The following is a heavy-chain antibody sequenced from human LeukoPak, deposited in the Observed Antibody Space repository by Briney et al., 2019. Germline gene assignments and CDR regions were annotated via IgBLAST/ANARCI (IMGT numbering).Heavy chain of an antibody. D-gene: IGHD4-23*01. Sequence: GGSLRLSCEASGVTLSIYAMSWVRQAPGKGLAWGSVICSSADSTYYADSVKGRFTISRDNSKNTLFMQMNSLRAEDTAVYYCAKPLEKYTYGGNFDYWGQGILVTVSS. V-gene: IGHV3-23*01. CDR2: ICSSADST. CDR1: GVTLSIYA. CDR3: AKPLEKYTYGGNFDY. J-gene: IGHJ4*02.